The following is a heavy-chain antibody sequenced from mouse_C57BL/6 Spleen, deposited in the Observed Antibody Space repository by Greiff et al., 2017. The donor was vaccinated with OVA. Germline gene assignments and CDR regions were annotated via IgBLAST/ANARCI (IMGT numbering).Heavy chain of an antibody. Sequence: EVQRVESGGGLVQPGGSLKLSCAASGFTFSDYGMAWVRQAPRKGPEWVAFISNLAYSIYYADTVTGRFTISRENAKNTLYLEMSSLRSEDTAMYYCARETTTPYAMDYWGQGTSVTVSS. CDR1: GFTFSDYG. D-gene: IGHD1-1*01. V-gene: IGHV5-15*01. J-gene: IGHJ4*01. CDR3: ARETTTPYAMDY. CDR2: ISNLAYSI.